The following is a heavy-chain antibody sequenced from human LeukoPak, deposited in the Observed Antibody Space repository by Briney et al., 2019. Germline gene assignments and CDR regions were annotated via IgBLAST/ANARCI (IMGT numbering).Heavy chain of an antibody. CDR3: AKEYHTHCGGDCHRYYFDY. CDR1: GFTFDDYA. J-gene: IGHJ4*02. V-gene: IGHV3-9*01. CDR2: SSWNGDYT. Sequence: GRSLRLSCAGSGFTFDDYAMHWVRQRPGKGLEWVSSSSWNGDYTGYADSVKGRFTFSRDNARNSLYLQMDNLRTEDTALYYCAKEYHTHCGGDCHRYYFDYWGQGSLVTVYS. D-gene: IGHD2-21*02.